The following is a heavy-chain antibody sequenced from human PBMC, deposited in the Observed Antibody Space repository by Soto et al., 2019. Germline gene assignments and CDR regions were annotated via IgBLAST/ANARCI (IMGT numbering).Heavy chain of an antibody. Sequence: QVQLVQSGAEVKKPGASVKVSCKASGYTFTSYYMHWVRQAPGQGLEWMGIINPSGGSTSYAQKFQGRITMTRDTSTSTVYMELSSLRSEDTAVYYCARISPLDAFDIWGQGTMVTVSS. CDR3: ARISPLDAFDI. CDR1: GYTFTSYY. V-gene: IGHV1-46*03. CDR2: INPSGGST. J-gene: IGHJ3*02.